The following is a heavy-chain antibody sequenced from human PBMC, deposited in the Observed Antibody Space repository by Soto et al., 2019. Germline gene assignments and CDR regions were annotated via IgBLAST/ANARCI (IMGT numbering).Heavy chain of an antibody. CDR1: GFTFSSCT. CDR2: ISPSTSHI. V-gene: IGHV3-21*01. J-gene: IGHJ6*02. CDR3: SGCSGGACHQNYGMDV. Sequence: EVHLVESGGGLVKPGGSLRLSGAVSGFTFSSCTVNWCRRAPGKGLEWVSSISPSTSHIYYADSVKGRFTISGNNAKNSLILQMHSLRAEDKAVYYCSGCSGGACHQNYGMDVWGQGTTVTVSS. D-gene: IGHD2-15*01.